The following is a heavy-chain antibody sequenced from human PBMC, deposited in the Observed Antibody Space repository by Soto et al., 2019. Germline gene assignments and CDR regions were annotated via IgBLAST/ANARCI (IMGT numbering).Heavy chain of an antibody. CDR2: ISAYNGNT. D-gene: IGHD2-2*01. Sequence: QVQLVQSGAEVKKPGASVKVSCKASGYTFTSYGISWVRQAPGQGLEWMGWISAYNGNTKYAQKFQGRVTMTTDTSTRTASMEPGSLRSDDTAVDYCARDQQIFDYWGQGTLVTVSS. CDR3: ARDQQIFDY. J-gene: IGHJ4*02. CDR1: GYTFTSYG. V-gene: IGHV1-18*04.